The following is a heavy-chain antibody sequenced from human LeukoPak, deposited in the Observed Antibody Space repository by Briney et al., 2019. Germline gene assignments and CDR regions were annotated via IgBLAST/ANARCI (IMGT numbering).Heavy chain of an antibody. J-gene: IGHJ6*02. V-gene: IGHV3-21*01. CDR3: ARGHCSSTSCYWGRKDYYYGMDV. Sequence: GGSLRLSCAASGFTFSSYRMNWVRQAPGKGLEWVSSISSSSSYIYYADSVKGRFTISRDNAKNSLYLQMNSLRAEDTAVYYCARGHCSSTSCYWGRKDYYYGMDVWGQGTTVTVSS. CDR2: ISSSSSYI. D-gene: IGHD2-2*01. CDR1: GFTFSSYR.